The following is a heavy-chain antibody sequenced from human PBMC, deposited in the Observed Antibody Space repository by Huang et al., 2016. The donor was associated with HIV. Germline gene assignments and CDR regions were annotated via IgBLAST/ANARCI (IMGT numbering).Heavy chain of an antibody. D-gene: IGHD3-10*01. J-gene: IGHJ4*01. V-gene: IGHV4-59*11. CDR1: GGSISSHY. Sequence: QVQLQESGPGLVKPSETLSLTCSVSGGSISSHYWSWIRQPPGKGLEWIGSIYYSGVSNDSPSLKSRVFISVDTSRNQFALKLSSVTAADTAVYYCARDRRHCRGGSCYYSDYWGHGTLVTVSS. CDR3: ARDRRHCRGGSCYYSDY. CDR2: IYYSGVS.